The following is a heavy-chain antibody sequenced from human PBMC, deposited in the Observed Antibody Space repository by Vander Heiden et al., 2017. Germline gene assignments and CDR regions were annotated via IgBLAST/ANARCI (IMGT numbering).Heavy chain of an antibody. CDR2: IWYDGSNK. CDR1: GLPFRSYG. J-gene: IGHJ4*02. Sequence: QVQLVASGGGVVKPGRSLRPSGAASGLPFRSYGMHWVRQAPGKGLEWLAVIWYDGSNKYYADSVKGRFTIARDNSKNTLYLQMNSLRAEDTAVYYCAREAEGSSDYWGQGTLVTVSS. V-gene: IGHV3-33*01. CDR3: AREAEGSSDY.